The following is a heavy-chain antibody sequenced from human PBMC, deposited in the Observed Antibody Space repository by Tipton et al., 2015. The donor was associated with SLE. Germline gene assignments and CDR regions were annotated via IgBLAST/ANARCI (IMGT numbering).Heavy chain of an antibody. CDR3: AQTDYSSGWNHGGFDF. Sequence: TLSLTCTVSGGSVSSGNYYWSWIRQPPGKGLEWIGYIYYSGSTNYNPSLKSRVTISVDTSKNQFSLKLNSVTAADTAVYYCAQTDYSSGWNHGGFDFWGQGTMVTVSS. J-gene: IGHJ3*01. D-gene: IGHD6-19*01. CDR2: IYYSGST. CDR1: GGSVSSGNYY. V-gene: IGHV4-61*01.